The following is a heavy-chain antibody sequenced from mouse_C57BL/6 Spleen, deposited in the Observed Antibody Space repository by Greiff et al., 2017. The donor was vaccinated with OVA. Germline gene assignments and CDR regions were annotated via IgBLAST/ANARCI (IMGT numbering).Heavy chain of an antibody. Sequence: QVQLQQSGAELVKPGASVKISCKASGYAFSSYWMNWVKQRPGKGLEWIGQIYPGDGDTNYNGKFKGKATLTADKSSSTAYMQLSSLTSEDSAVYFCAREGNWVVWYFEVWGTGTTVTVSS. D-gene: IGHD4-1*02. CDR2: IYPGDGDT. CDR3: AREGNWVVWYFEV. V-gene: IGHV1-80*01. J-gene: IGHJ1*03. CDR1: GYAFSSYW.